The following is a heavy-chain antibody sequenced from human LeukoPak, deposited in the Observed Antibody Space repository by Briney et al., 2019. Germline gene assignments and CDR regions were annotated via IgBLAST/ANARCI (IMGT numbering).Heavy chain of an antibody. D-gene: IGHD3-9*01. J-gene: IGHJ4*02. CDR3: ASVARLLTD. CDR1: GFTFSDYY. Sequence: GGSLRLSCAASGFTFSDYYMNWIRQAPGKGLEYIAYISQSGADVSYADSVKGRFTVSRDNAKNSVFLQMNSLTAEDTAVYYCASVARLLTDWGQGTLVTVSS. CDR2: ISQSGADV. V-gene: IGHV3-11*01.